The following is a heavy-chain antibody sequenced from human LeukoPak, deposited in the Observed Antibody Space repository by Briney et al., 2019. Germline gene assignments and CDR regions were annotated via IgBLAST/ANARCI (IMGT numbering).Heavy chain of an antibody. D-gene: IGHD3-10*01. Sequence: GGSLRLSCAASGCTFSDYYMSWIRQAPGKGLEWVSYISSSGSTIYYADSVKGRFTISRDNDKNSLYLQMKSLRAEDTAVYYCARDIGEWFGERWAFDDYWGQGTLVTVSS. CDR3: ARDIGEWFGERWAFDDY. J-gene: IGHJ4*02. CDR2: ISSSGSTI. CDR1: GCTFSDYY. V-gene: IGHV3-11*04.